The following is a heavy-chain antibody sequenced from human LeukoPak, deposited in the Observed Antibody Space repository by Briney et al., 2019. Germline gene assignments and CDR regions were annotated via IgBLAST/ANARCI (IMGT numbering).Heavy chain of an antibody. Sequence: GGSLRLSCAASGFTFSSYGMHWVRQAPGKGLEWVAVIWYDGSNKYYADSVKGRFTISRDNSKNTLYLQMNSLRVEDTAVYYCARDYGPYGMDVWGQGTTVTVSS. D-gene: IGHD4-17*01. V-gene: IGHV3-33*01. J-gene: IGHJ6*02. CDR1: GFTFSSYG. CDR3: ARDYGPYGMDV. CDR2: IWYDGSNK.